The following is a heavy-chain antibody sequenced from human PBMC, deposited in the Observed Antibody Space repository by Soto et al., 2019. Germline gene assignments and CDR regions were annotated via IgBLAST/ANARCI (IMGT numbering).Heavy chain of an antibody. CDR1: GFTFSSYG. CDR2: ISYDGSNK. D-gene: IGHD2-8*01. CDR3: AKGGRDIVLMVYANTQGAFDI. V-gene: IGHV3-30*18. Sequence: GGSLRLSCAASGFTFSSYGMHWVRQAPGKGLEWVAVISYDGSNKYYADSVKGRFTISRDNSKNTLYLQMNSLRAEDTAVYYCAKGGRDIVLMVYANTQGAFDIWGQGTMVTV. J-gene: IGHJ3*02.